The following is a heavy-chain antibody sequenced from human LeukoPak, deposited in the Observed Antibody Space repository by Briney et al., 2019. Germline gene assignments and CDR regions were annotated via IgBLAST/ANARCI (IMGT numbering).Heavy chain of an antibody. D-gene: IGHD3-10*01. J-gene: IGHJ4*02. CDR3: ARGNRQLAYYGSGSRLPYDS. Sequence: SETLSLTCDVSGGSFTGYYWTWIRQPPGKGLEWLGEVNHFESVNYNPSLKGRATISADPSKNQLSLKLSSVSAADTAVYFCARGNRQLAYYGSGSRLPYDSWGQGTLVTVSS. V-gene: IGHV4-34*01. CDR1: GGSFTGYY. CDR2: VNHFESV.